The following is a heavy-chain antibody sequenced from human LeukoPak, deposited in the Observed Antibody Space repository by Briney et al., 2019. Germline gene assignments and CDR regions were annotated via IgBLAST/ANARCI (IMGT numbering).Heavy chain of an antibody. V-gene: IGHV3-49*04. J-gene: IGHJ4*02. CDR3: TRVLQYYYGSGSYYNDY. CDR2: IRSKAYGGTT. CDR1: GFTFGDYA. D-gene: IGHD3-10*01. Sequence: PGGSLRLSCTASGFTFGDYAMSWVRQAPGKGLEWVGFIRSKAYGGTTEYAASVKGRFTISRDDSKSIAYLQMNSLKTEDTAVYYCTRVLQYYYGSGSYYNDYWGQGTLVTVSS.